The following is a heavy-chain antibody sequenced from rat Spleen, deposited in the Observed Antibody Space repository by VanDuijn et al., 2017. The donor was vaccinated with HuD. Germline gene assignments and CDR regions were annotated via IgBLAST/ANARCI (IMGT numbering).Heavy chain of an antibody. CDR1: GFTFSDYY. CDR2: ISYDGNNT. CDR3: ARPNYPGFNYFDY. Sequence: EVQLVESGGGVVQPGRSLKLSCAASGFTFSDYYIAWVRQAPTKGLEWVATISYDGNNTYYRDSVKGRFTFSRDNAKSTLCLQMDSLRSEDTATYYCARPNYPGFNYFDYWGQGVMVTVSS. J-gene: IGHJ2*01. V-gene: IGHV5-7*01. D-gene: IGHD1-4*01.